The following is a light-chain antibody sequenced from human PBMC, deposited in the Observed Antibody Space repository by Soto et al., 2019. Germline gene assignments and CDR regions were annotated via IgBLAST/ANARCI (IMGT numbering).Light chain of an antibody. CDR3: QQYYSRPLT. CDR1: QSVLYSSNNKNY. CDR2: WAS. Sequence: DIVLTQSPDSLAVSLGERATINCKSSQSVLYSSNNKNYLAWYQQKPGQPPKLLIYWASTRESGVPDRFSGSGSGTDFTLTISRLEPEDFAVYYCQQYYSRPLTFGGGTKVDI. J-gene: IGKJ4*01. V-gene: IGKV4-1*01.